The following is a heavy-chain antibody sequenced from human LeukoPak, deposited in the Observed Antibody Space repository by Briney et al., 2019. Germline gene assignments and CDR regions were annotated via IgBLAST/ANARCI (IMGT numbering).Heavy chain of an antibody. V-gene: IGHV3-7*03. CDR3: ARLIAVTGYRYFDL. CDR2: IKQDGSEK. Sequence: QPGGSLRLSCAASGFTFSSYWMSWVRQAPGKGLEWAANIKQDGSEKYYVDSVKGRFTISRDNDKNSLYLQMNSLRAEDTAVYYCARLIAVTGYRYFDLWGRGALVTVSS. CDR1: GFTFSSYW. D-gene: IGHD6-19*01. J-gene: IGHJ2*01.